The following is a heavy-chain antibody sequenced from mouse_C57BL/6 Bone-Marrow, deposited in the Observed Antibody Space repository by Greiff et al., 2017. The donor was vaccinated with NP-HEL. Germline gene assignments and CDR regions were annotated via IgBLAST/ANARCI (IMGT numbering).Heavy chain of an antibody. J-gene: IGHJ2*01. CDR2: IYPSDSGT. CDR1: GYTFTSYW. D-gene: IGHD4-1*01. CDR3: ARRGDWVDY. Sequence: QVQLQQPGAELVRPGSSVKLSCKASGYTFTSYWMDWVKQRPGQGLEWIGNIYPSDSGTHYNQKFKDKATLTVDKSSSTAYMQLSSLTSEDSAVYYCARRGDWVDYWGQGTTLTVSS. V-gene: IGHV1-61*01.